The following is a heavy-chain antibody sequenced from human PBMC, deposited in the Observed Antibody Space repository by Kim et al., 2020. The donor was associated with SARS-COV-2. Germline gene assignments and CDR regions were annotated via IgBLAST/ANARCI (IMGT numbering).Heavy chain of an antibody. CDR2: IYYSGST. CDR3: ARRWLVVGFDY. Sequence: SETLSLTCTVSGGSISSSSYYWGWIRQPPGKGLEWIGSIYYSGSTYYNPSLKSRVTISVDTSKNQFSLKLSSVTAADTAVYYCARRWLVVGFDYWGQGTLVTFSS. J-gene: IGHJ4*02. V-gene: IGHV4-39*01. D-gene: IGHD6-19*01. CDR1: GGSISSSSYY.